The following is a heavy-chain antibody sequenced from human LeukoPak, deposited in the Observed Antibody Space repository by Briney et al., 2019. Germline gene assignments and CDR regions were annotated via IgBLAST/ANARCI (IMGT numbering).Heavy chain of an antibody. CDR1: KFAFSSYA. CDR2: ISGGGGNA. V-gene: IGHV3-23*01. D-gene: IGHD2-15*01. J-gene: IGHJ4*02. Sequence: PGGSLRLSCAASKFAFSSYAMSWVREAPGKGLEWVSAISGGGGNAYYADSVKGRFTISRDNSKNTLYLQMNSLTAADAAVYYCAKQLGLCSRGTCYFTYWGQGTLVTVSS. CDR3: AKQLGLCSRGTCYFTY.